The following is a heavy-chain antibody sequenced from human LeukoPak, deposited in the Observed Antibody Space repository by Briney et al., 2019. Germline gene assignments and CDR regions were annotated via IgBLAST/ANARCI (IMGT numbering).Heavy chain of an antibody. V-gene: IGHV3-11*06. Sequence: GGSLRLSCAASGFTFSDHYMSWIRQAPGKGLEWVSYISSSSSHTNYADSVKGRFTISGDNAKNSLYLQMNSLRAEDTAVYYCARTDYYDKSIDYWGQGTLVTVSS. J-gene: IGHJ4*02. CDR1: GFTFSDHY. D-gene: IGHD3-22*01. CDR3: ARTDYYDKSIDY. CDR2: ISSSSSHT.